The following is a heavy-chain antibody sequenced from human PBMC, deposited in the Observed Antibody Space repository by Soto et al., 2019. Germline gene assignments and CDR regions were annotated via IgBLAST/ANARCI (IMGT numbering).Heavy chain of an antibody. Sequence: EGQLVESGGSLVKPGESLRLSCAASGFTFSSYNMNWVRLAPGKGLEWVSSIGVSSSYIYYADSVKGRFTISRDNAKNSLYLQMSSLRAEDTAVYYCATLGGYTLGTADFDYWGQGTLVTVSS. CDR1: GFTFSSYN. D-gene: IGHD5-18*01. J-gene: IGHJ4*02. V-gene: IGHV3-21*01. CDR3: ATLGGYTLGTADFDY. CDR2: IGVSSSYI.